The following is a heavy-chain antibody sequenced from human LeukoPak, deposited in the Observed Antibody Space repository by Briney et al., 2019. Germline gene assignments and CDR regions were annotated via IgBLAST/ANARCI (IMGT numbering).Heavy chain of an antibody. CDR1: GFTFSNAW. CDR2: IQSKTDGGTT. Sequence: GGSLRLSCAASGFTFSNAWMSWVRQAPGKGLEWLGRIQSKTDGGTTDYAAPVKGRFTISRDDSGNTLSLQMNSLETEDTAVYYCNRALSYYGMDVWGQGTTVTVSS. V-gene: IGHV3-15*01. D-gene: IGHD3-16*01. CDR3: NRALSYYGMDV. J-gene: IGHJ6*02.